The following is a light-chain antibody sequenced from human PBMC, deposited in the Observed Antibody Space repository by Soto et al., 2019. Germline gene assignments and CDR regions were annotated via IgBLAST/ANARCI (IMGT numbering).Light chain of an antibody. CDR2: GAS. Sequence: EIVLTQSPRTLSLSPGERATLSCRVSRSVITTRLAWYQHISGNAPRLLIYGASNMANGIPARFSGSGSGTEFTLTIISLQADDFAAYYCQQYYTNSWSFGQGTKVDI. V-gene: IGKV3-15*01. CDR1: RSVITT. CDR3: QQYYTNSWS. J-gene: IGKJ1*01.